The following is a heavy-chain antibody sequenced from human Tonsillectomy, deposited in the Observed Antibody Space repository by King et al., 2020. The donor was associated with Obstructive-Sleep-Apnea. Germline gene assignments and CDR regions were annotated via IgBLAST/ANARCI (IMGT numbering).Heavy chain of an antibody. D-gene: IGHD3-10*01. CDR1: GFTFSSYA. CDR3: AKDHYGSGSYGAVFEY. J-gene: IGHJ4*02. V-gene: IGHV3-23*04. Sequence: DVQLVESGGGLVQPGGSLRLSCAASGFTFSSYAMSWVRQAPGKGLEWVSTISGSGGSTYYADSVKGRFTISRDNSKNTRYVQMNSLRAEDTAVYYCAKDHYGSGSYGAVFEYWGQGTLVTVSS. CDR2: ISGSGGST.